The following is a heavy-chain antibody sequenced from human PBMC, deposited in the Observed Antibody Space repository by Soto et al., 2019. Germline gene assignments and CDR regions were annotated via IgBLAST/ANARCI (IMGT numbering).Heavy chain of an antibody. J-gene: IGHJ4*02. Sequence: QVQLVQSGAEVKKPGASVKVSCKASGYPFTSYGINWVRQATGQGLEWMGWMNPNSGHTGYAEKFLGRVTMTSNTSITTAYMELSSLRSDDTAVYYCARTARSGYSGAWSPFDYWGQGTLVTVSS. D-gene: IGHD6-19*01. CDR2: MNPNSGHT. CDR1: GYPFTSYG. V-gene: IGHV1-8*01. CDR3: ARTARSGYSGAWSPFDY.